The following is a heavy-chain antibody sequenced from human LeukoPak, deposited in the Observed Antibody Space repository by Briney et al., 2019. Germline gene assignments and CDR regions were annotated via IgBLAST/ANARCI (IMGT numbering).Heavy chain of an antibody. V-gene: IGHV1-3*04. D-gene: IGHD3-22*01. Sequence: GASVKVSCKGSRYTFTSYAIHWVRQAPGQRLEWLGWINTANGITKYSQKFQDRVTITRDTSASTAYMEVSSLRSEDTALYYCARGNFYFDSSGHSPAPNYGGRGALVPVPS. J-gene: IGHJ4*02. CDR2: INTANGIT. CDR3: ARGNFYFDSSGHSPAPNY. CDR1: RYTFTSYA.